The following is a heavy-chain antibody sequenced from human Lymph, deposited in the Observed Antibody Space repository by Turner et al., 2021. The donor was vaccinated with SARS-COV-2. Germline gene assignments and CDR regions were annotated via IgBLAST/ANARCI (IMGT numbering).Heavy chain of an antibody. Sequence: EVQLVESGGGLVKPGGSLRLSCAASGFTVSTYSMNWVRQDPGKGLEWISSISSSSSYIYYADSLKGRFTISRDDAKNSLYLQMNSLRAEDTAVYYCARDIPTTADYFDYWGQGTLVTVSS. CDR2: ISSSSSYI. J-gene: IGHJ4*02. CDR3: ARDIPTTADYFDY. V-gene: IGHV3-21*01. CDR1: GFTVSTYS. D-gene: IGHD4-17*01.